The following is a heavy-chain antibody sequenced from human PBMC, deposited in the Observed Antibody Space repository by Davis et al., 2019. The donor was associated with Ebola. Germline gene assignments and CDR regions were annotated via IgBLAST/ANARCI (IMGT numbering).Heavy chain of an antibody. D-gene: IGHD2-2*01. Sequence: LSLTCAASGFTFSSYAMSWVRQAPGKGLEWVSAISGSGGSTYYADSVKGRFTISRDNSKNTLYLQMNSLRAEDTAVYYCAKDRVVPAVGWFDPWGQGTLVTVSS. CDR2: ISGSGGST. V-gene: IGHV3-23*01. CDR3: AKDRVVPAVGWFDP. CDR1: GFTFSSYA. J-gene: IGHJ5*02.